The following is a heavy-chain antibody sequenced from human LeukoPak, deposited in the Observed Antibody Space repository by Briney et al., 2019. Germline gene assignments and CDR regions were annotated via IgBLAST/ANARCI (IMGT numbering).Heavy chain of an antibody. CDR2: IIPIFGTA. D-gene: IGHD2-2*01. J-gene: IGHJ5*02. V-gene: IGHV1-69*06. CDR3: ASQPAAVNNWFDP. CDR1: GGTFSSYA. Sequence: GASVKVSRKASGGTFSSYAISWVRQAPGQGLEWMGGIIPIFGTANYAQKFQGRVTITADKSTSTAYMELSSLRSEDTAVYYCASQPAAVNNWFDPWGQGTLVTVSS.